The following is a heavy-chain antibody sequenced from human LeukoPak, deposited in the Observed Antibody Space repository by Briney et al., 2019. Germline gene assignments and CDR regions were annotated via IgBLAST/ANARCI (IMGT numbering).Heavy chain of an antibody. CDR3: ARHGGITIFGVAQPGGAFDI. CDR2: FDPEDGET. D-gene: IGHD3-3*01. CDR1: GYTLTELS. J-gene: IGHJ3*02. V-gene: IGHV1-24*01. Sequence: ASVKVSCKVSGYTLTELSMHWVRQAPGKGLEWMGGFDPEDGETIYAQKFQGRVTITTGESTTTAYMELRSLRSEDTAVYYCARHGGITIFGVAQPGGAFDIWGRGTMVTVSS.